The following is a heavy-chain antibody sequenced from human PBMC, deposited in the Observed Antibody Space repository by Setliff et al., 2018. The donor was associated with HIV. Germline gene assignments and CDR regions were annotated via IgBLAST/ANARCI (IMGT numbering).Heavy chain of an antibody. J-gene: IGHJ2*01. D-gene: IGHD3-10*01. Sequence: SETLSLTCTVSGDSIGDYYWNWIRQPAGKGLEWIGRVYASAYSNYNPSLKSRVTMSVDTSQNQFSLKLRSVNAADTAVYYCARDWVTRSNYYGSGSPWYFDFWSRGILVTVSS. CDR3: ARDWVTRSNYYGSGSPWYFDF. CDR1: GDSIGDYY. CDR2: VYASAYS. V-gene: IGHV4-4*07.